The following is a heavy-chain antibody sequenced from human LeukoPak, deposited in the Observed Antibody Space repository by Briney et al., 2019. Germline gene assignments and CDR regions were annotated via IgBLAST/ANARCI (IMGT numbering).Heavy chain of an antibody. V-gene: IGHV3-30*18. CDR2: ISYDGSNK. Sequence: GGSLRLSCAASGFTFSSYGMHWVRQAPGKGLEWVAVISYDGSNKYYADSAKGRFTISRDNSKNTLYVQMNSLRAEDTAVYYCAKGGDYFDYWGQGTLVTVSS. D-gene: IGHD3-10*01. J-gene: IGHJ4*02. CDR3: AKGGDYFDY. CDR1: GFTFSSYG.